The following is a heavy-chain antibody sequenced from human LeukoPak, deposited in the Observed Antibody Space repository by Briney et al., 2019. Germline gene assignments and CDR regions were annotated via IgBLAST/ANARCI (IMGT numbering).Heavy chain of an antibody. J-gene: IGHJ5*02. CDR2: IYTSGST. V-gene: IGHV4-61*02. CDR3: ARDGSSWYNWFDP. D-gene: IGHD6-13*01. Sequence: SQTLSLTCTVSGGSISSGSYYWSWIRQPAGKGLEWFGRIYTSGSTNYNPSLKSRVTISVDTSKNQFSLKLSSVTAADTAVYYCARDGSSWYNWFDPWGQGTLVTVSS. CDR1: GGSISSGSYY.